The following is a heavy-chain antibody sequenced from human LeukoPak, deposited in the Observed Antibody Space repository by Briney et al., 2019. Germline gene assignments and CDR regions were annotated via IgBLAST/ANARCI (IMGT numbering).Heavy chain of an antibody. CDR1: GYSISSGYY. CDR2: IFYSGST. Sequence: PSETLSLTCSVSGYSISSGYYWDWIRQPPGKGLEWIGTIFYSGSTYYNPSLKSRVTISVDTSKNQFSLKVSSVTASDTAVYHCASARDVVVTPTLEPDNWFDPWGQGTLVTVPS. J-gene: IGHJ5*02. V-gene: IGHV4-38-2*02. CDR3: ASARDVVVTPTLEPDNWFDP. D-gene: IGHD2-21*02.